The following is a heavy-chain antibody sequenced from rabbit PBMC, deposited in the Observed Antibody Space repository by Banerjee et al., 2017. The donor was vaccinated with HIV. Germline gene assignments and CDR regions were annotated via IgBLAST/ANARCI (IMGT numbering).Heavy chain of an antibody. CDR1: GFSFSSSYW. CDR2: IYAGSSGST. V-gene: IGHV1S45*01. J-gene: IGHJ4*01. D-gene: IGHD2-1*01. Sequence: QEQLEESGGDLVKPEGSLTLTCTASGFSFSSSYWICWVRQAPGKGLELIACIYAGSSGSTYYASWAKGRFTISKTSSTTVTLQMTSLTAADTATYFCARGFLYYAVDYGAYFNLWGPGTLVTVS. CDR3: ARGFLYYAVDYGAYFNL.